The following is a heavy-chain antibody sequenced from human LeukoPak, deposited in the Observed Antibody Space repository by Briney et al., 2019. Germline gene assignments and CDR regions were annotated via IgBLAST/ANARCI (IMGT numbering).Heavy chain of an antibody. J-gene: IGHJ3*02. CDR3: ARGLRTFGVVIIPKDAFDI. CDR1: GGSFSGYY. D-gene: IGHD3-3*01. CDR2: INHSGST. Sequence: PSETLSLTCAVYGGSFSGYYWSWIRQPPGKGLEWIGEINHSGSTDYNPSLKSRVTISVDTPKNQFSLKLSSVTAADTAVYYCARGLRTFGVVIIPKDAFDIWGQGTMVTVSS. V-gene: IGHV4-34*01.